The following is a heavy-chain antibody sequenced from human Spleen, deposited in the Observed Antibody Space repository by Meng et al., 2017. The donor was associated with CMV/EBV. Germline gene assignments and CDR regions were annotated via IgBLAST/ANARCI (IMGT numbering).Heavy chain of an antibody. Sequence: ASVKVSCKASGGTFSSYAISWVRQATGQGLEWMGWMSPDTGNTGYAQKFQGRVTLTRNTSTSTAYMELSSLKSEDTAVYYCTQTSSDFWCGYFGNWFDPWGQGTLVTVSS. V-gene: IGHV1-8*02. CDR1: GGTFSSYA. J-gene: IGHJ5*02. D-gene: IGHD3-3*01. CDR2: MSPDTGNT. CDR3: TQTSSDFWCGYFGNWFDP.